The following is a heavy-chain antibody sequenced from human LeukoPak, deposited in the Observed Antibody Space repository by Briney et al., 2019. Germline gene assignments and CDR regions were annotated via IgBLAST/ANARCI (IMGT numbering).Heavy chain of an antibody. Sequence: ASVKVSCKASGYTFTSYGISWVRQAPGQGLEWMGWISAYNGNTNYAQKLQGRVTMTTDTSTSTAYMELRSLRSDDTAAYYCARVGLDSSGWFLLYDPLGRPTVGYFDYWGQGTLVTVSS. V-gene: IGHV1-18*01. CDR1: GYTFTSYG. D-gene: IGHD6-19*01. CDR2: ISAYNGNT. J-gene: IGHJ4*02. CDR3: ARVGLDSSGWFLLYDPLGRPTVGYFDY.